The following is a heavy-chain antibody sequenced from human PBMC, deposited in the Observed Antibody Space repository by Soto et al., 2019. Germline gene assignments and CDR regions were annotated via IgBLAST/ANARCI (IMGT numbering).Heavy chain of an antibody. CDR1: GFTFGDYA. V-gene: IGHV3-49*03. CDR3: TRGATDSSNYYYYYGMDV. J-gene: IGHJ6*02. D-gene: IGHD1-26*01. CDR2: IRSKAYGGTT. Sequence: SLRLSCTASGFTFGDYAMSWFRQAPGRGLEWVGFIRSKAYGGTTEYAASVKGRFTISRDDSKSIAYLQMNSLKTEDTAVYYCTRGATDSSNYYYYYGMDVWGQGTTVTVSS.